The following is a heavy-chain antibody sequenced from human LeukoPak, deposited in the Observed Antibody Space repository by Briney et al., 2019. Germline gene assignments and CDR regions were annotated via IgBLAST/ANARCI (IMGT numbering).Heavy chain of an antibody. CDR2: ISYDGSNK. J-gene: IGHJ4*02. Sequence: GGSLRLSCAASGFTFSNYGMHWVRQAPGKGLEWVAVISYDGSNKYYAESVKGRLTISRDNSKNTLYLQMNSLRAEDTAVYYCAKVGASVSFDYWGQGTLVTVSS. D-gene: IGHD4/OR15-4a*01. CDR1: GFTFSNYG. V-gene: IGHV3-30*18. CDR3: AKVGASVSFDY.